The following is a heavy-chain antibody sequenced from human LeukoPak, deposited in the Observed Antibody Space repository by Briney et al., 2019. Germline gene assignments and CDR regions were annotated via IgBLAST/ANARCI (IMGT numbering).Heavy chain of an antibody. D-gene: IGHD1-26*01. CDR3: ARGVWGATRNWFDP. V-gene: IGHV1-2*02. J-gene: IGHJ5*02. CDR2: INPNSGGT. Sequence: ASVKVSCKTSGYTFTGYGITWVRQAPGQGLEWMGWINPNSGGTNYAQKFQGRVTMTRDTSISTAYMELSRLRSDDTAVYYCARGVWGATRNWFDPWGQGTLVTVSS. CDR1: GYTFTGYG.